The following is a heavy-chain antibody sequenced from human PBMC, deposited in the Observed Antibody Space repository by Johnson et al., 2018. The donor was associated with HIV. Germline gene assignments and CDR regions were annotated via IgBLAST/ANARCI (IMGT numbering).Heavy chain of an antibody. V-gene: IGHV3-53*01. CDR2: IYSGGTT. D-gene: IGHD1-26*01. CDR3: AKERSGSYSGADAFDI. CDR1: GFNVSSNY. J-gene: IGHJ3*02. Sequence: VQLVESGGGLIQPGGSLRLSCAASGFNVSSNYMSWVRQAPGKGLECISVIYSGGTTYYADSVKGRFTISRDNSKNTLYLQMNSLRAEDTAVYHCAKERSGSYSGADAFDIWGQGTMVTVSS.